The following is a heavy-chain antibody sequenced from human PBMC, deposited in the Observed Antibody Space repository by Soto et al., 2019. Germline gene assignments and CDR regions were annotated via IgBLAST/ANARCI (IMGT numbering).Heavy chain of an antibody. D-gene: IGHD3-10*01. CDR3: ARDQAITMDRGVPGY. V-gene: IGHV1-2*02. CDR2: INPNSGGT. CDR1: GYTFTGYY. Sequence: ASVKVSCKASGYTFTGYYMHWVRQAPGQGLEWMGWINPNSGGTNYAQKFQGRVTMTRDTSISTAYMELSRLRSDDTAVYYCARDQAITMDRGVPGYWGQGTLVTVPS. J-gene: IGHJ4*02.